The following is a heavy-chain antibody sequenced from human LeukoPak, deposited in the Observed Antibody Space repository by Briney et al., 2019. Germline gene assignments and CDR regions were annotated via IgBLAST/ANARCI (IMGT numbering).Heavy chain of an antibody. Sequence: SETLSLTCAVYGGSFSGHYGSWIRQPPGKGLEWIGEINHSGSTNYNPSLKSRVTISVDTSKNQFSLKLSSVTAADTAVYYCARVDRGIVGAPFDYWGQGILVTVSS. J-gene: IGHJ4*02. CDR3: ARVDRGIVGAPFDY. CDR1: GGSFSGHY. D-gene: IGHD1-26*01. CDR2: INHSGST. V-gene: IGHV4-34*01.